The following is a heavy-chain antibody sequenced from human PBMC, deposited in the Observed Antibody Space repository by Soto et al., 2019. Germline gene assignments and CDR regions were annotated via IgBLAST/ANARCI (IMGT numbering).Heavy chain of an antibody. CDR1: GFTFSSYA. V-gene: IGHV3-23*01. CDR3: ANSVYSDYELY. CDR2: ISGSGGST. Sequence: PWGSLRLSCAASGFTFSSYAMSWVRQAPGKGLEWVSAISGSGGSTYYADSVKGRFTISRDNSKNTLYLQMNSLRAEDTAVYYCANSVYSDYELYWGQGTLVTVSS. J-gene: IGHJ4*02. D-gene: IGHD5-12*01.